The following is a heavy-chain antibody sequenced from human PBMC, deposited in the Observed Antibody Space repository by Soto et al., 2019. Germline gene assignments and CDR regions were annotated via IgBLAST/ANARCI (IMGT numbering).Heavy chain of an antibody. V-gene: IGHV1-58*02. CDR3: AADSVVTIFSYYGMDV. CDR2: IVVGSGNT. J-gene: IGHJ6*02. Sequence: SVKVSCKASGFTFTSSAMQWVRQARGQRLEWIGWIVVGSGNTNYAQKFQERVTITRDMSTSTAYMELSSLRSEDTAVYYCAADSVVTIFSYYGMDVWGQGITVTVSS. CDR1: GFTFTSSA. D-gene: IGHD2-15*01.